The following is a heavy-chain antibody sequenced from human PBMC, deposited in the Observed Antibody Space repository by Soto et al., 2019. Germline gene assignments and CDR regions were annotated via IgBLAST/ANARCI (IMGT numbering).Heavy chain of an antibody. J-gene: IGHJ6*02. CDR3: AHVTYYYDSSGYYDLKRETYYYGMDV. CDR2: IYWNDDK. Sequence: SGPTLVNPTQTLTLTCTFSGFSLSTSGVGVGWIRQPPGKALEWLALIYWNDDKRYSPSLKSRLTITKDTSKNQVVLTMTNMGPVDTATYYCAHVTYYYDSSGYYDLKRETYYYGMDVWGQGTTVTVSS. D-gene: IGHD3-22*01. V-gene: IGHV2-5*01. CDR1: GFSLSTSGVG.